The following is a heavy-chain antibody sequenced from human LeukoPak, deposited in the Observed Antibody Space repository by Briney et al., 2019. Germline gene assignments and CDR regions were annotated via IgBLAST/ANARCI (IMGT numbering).Heavy chain of an antibody. D-gene: IGHD4-23*01. CDR1: GGSISSYY. CDR2: IYTSGST. V-gene: IGHV4-4*09. J-gene: IGHJ4*02. Sequence: PSETPSLTCTVSGGSISSYYWSWIRQPPGKGLEWIGYIYTSGSTNYNPSLKSRVTISVDTSKNQFSLKLSSVTAADTAVYYCASSTTVDSLDYWGQGTLVTVSS. CDR3: ASSTTVDSLDY.